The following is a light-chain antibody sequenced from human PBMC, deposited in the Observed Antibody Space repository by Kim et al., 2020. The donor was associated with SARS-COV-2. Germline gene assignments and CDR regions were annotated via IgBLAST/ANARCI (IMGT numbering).Light chain of an antibody. CDR2: DVH. V-gene: IGLV2-14*03. CDR3: SSWASTTSYV. J-gene: IGLJ1*01. CDR1: RLDVGGYNY. Sequence: QSVLTQPASVSGSPGQSITISCTGTRLDVGGYNYVSWYQQHPGKAPKLMIYDVHNRPTGVSDRFSGSKSGNTASLTISGLRAEDEADYYCSSWASTTSYVFGTGTKVTVL.